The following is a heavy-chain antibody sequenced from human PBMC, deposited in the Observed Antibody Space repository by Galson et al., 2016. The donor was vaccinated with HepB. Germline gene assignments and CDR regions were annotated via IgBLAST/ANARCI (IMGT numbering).Heavy chain of an antibody. V-gene: IGHV4-38-2*02. CDR1: GYSISTGYY. D-gene: IGHD3-10*01. CDR2: IFRSGTT. J-gene: IGHJ4*02. CDR3: ARDNSAMARGIIIRGEVDY. Sequence: SETLSLTCSVSGYSISTGYYWGWIRQPPGKGLEWIGYIFRSGTTYYNPSLKSRVTLSLDTSKNQFSLKLASVTAADTAMYYCARDNSAMARGIIIRGEVDYWGQGTLFTVSS.